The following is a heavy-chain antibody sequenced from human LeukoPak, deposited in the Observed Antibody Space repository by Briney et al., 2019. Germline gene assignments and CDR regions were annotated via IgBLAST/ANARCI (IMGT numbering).Heavy chain of an antibody. J-gene: IGHJ4*02. CDR2: INPSNGRT. CDR1: GYTFTIYY. Sequence: GASVKVSCKASGYTFTIYYIHWVRQAPGQRLEWMGIINPSNGRTSYAQEFQGRVTMTRDTSTSTVYMELSSLDSEDTAVYYCARESDVGKDFDCWGQGTLVTVSS. D-gene: IGHD1-1*01. V-gene: IGHV1-46*01. CDR3: ARESDVGKDFDC.